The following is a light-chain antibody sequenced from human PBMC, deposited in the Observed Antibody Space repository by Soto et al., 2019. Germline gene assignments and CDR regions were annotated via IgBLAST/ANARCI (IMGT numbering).Light chain of an antibody. CDR2: AAS. CDR3: QQSYDTPLT. J-gene: IGKJ4*01. V-gene: IGKV1-39*01. Sequence: DIQMTQSPVSLSASVGDRVTITCRASQTISRNLNWYQQKPGKAPKLLIFAASSLQSGVPLRFSGSGSGTDFTLTISSLQPEDFATYYCQQSYDTPLTFGGGTKVKIK. CDR1: QTISRN.